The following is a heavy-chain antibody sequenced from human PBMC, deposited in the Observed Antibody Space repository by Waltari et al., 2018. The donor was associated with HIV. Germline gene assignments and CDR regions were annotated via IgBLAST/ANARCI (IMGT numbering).Heavy chain of an antibody. V-gene: IGHV1-69*01. CDR3: ARSMSFEVVREPLHYGLDV. CDR2: SIPMFDTF. D-gene: IGHD3-3*01. Sequence: QVQLVQSGAEVKKPGPSVKVSCTASVGTVRTTAISWVRQALGQGLEWMGGSIPMFDTFNYAQKFQGRVTITAHESKSTAYMELSSLRSEDTAVYYCARSMSFEVVREPLHYGLDVWGQGTTVTVSS. CDR1: VGTVRTTA. J-gene: IGHJ6*02.